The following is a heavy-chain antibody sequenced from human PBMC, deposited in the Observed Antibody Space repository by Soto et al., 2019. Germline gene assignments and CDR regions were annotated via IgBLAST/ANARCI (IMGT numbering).Heavy chain of an antibody. CDR2: INPSGDST. V-gene: IGHV1-46*01. D-gene: IGHD3-3*01. CDR3: ARGPQIIYDFWSGYYRGAFDI. J-gene: IGHJ3*02. CDR1: GYTFTIYY. Sequence: ASVKVSCKASGYTFTIYYIYWVRQAPGQGLEWMGIINPSGDSTSYAQKFQGRLTMTRDTSTTTVYMELSSLRSEDTAVYYCARGPQIIYDFWSGYYRGAFDIWRQGTMVTVSS.